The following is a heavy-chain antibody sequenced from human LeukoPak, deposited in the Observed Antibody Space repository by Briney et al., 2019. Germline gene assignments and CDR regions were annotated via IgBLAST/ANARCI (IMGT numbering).Heavy chain of an antibody. CDR1: GFTFSSYA. V-gene: IGHV3-30-3*01. Sequence: GGSLRLSCAASGFTFSSYAMHWVRQAPGKGLEWVAVISYDGSNKYYADSVKGRFTISRDNAQNSLNLQMNSLRPEDTAMYYCARARWLQLLFDYWGQGTLVTVSS. J-gene: IGHJ4*02. CDR3: ARARWLQLLFDY. D-gene: IGHD5-24*01. CDR2: ISYDGSNK.